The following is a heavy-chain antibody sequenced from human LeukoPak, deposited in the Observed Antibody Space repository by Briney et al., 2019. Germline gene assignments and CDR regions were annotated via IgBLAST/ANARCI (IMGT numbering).Heavy chain of an antibody. CDR1: GGSISSSSYY. Sequence: SETLSLTCTVSGGSISSSSYYWGWIRQPPGKGLEWIGSIYYSGSTYYNPSLKSRVTISVDTSKNQFSLKLSSVTAADTAVYYCARSAGGWLLLLDDYWGQGTLVTVSS. CDR3: ARSAGGWLLLLDDY. CDR2: IYYSGST. J-gene: IGHJ4*02. D-gene: IGHD3-22*01. V-gene: IGHV4-39*01.